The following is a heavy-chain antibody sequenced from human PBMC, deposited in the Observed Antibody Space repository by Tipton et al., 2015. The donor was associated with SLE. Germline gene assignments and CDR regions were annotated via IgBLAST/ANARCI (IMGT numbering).Heavy chain of an antibody. CDR3: AREHHLVTNYFDY. D-gene: IGHD6-13*01. CDR2: IYHSGAT. V-gene: IGHV4-38-2*02. Sequence: TLSLTCAVSGYSISSGYYWGWVRQPPGKGLEWIGSIYHSGATYYNPSLKSRVTISVDTSKNQFSLRVSSVTAADTAVHYCAREHHLVTNYFDYWGQGTLVTVSS. CDR1: GYSISSGYY. J-gene: IGHJ4*02.